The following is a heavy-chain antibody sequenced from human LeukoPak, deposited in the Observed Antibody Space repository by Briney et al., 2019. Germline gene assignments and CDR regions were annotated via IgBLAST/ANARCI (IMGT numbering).Heavy chain of an antibody. V-gene: IGHV1-2*02. J-gene: IGHJ6*02. D-gene: IGHD4-17*01. CDR3: AGDTPVITYYYYYGMDV. Sequence: ASVKVSCKASGYTFTGYYMHWVRQAPGQGLEWMGWINPNSGGTNYAQKFQGRVTMTRDTSISTAYMELSRLRSDDTAVYYCAGDTPVITYYYYYGMDVWGQGTTVTVSS. CDR2: INPNSGGT. CDR1: GYTFTGYY.